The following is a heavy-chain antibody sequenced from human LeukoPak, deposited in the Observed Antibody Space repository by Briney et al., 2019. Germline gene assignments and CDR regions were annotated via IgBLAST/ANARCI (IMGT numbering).Heavy chain of an antibody. D-gene: IGHD1-26*01. CDR1: GFTFSTYS. CDR2: ISSSSSTI. CDR3: ASYSGSYYSTDY. J-gene: IGHJ4*02. Sequence: GGSLRLSCSASGFTFSTYSMNWVRQAPGKGLEWVSYISSSSSTIHYADSVKGRFTISRDNAKNSLYLQMNSLRAEDTAVYYCASYSGSYYSTDYWGQGTLVTASS. V-gene: IGHV3-48*04.